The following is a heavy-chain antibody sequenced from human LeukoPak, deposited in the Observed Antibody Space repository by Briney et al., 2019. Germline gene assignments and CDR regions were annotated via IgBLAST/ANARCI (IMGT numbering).Heavy chain of an antibody. D-gene: IGHD1-26*01. V-gene: IGHV3-23*01. J-gene: IGHJ4*02. CDR1: GFIHSSYA. Sequence: VGSLRLSCAASGFIHSSYAMSWVRQAPGKGLEWVSAISTSGGSTYYADSVKGRFTISRDNSKNTLYLQMNSLRAEDTAVYYCAKRGWDLVVYWGQGTLVTVSS. CDR3: AKRGWDLVVY. CDR2: ISTSGGST.